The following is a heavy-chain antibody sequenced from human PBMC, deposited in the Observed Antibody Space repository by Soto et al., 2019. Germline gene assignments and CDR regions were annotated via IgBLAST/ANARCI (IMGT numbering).Heavy chain of an antibody. D-gene: IGHD3-16*01. V-gene: IGHV2-5*02. Sequence: QITLKESGPTLVKPTQTLTLTCTFSGFSLTTRGVGVGWIRQPPGKALECLALIYWDDDKRYSPSRQSRLSITKDTSKNRVVLTMTNVDPVDTATYYCAHIPNYYQYDWFDPWGQGTLVSVSS. CDR3: AHIPNYYQYDWFDP. CDR1: GFSLTTRGVG. J-gene: IGHJ5*02. CDR2: IYWDDDK.